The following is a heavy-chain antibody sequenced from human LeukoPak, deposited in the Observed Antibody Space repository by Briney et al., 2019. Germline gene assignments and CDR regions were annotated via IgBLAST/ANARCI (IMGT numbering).Heavy chain of an antibody. D-gene: IGHD5-24*01. J-gene: IGHJ3*02. CDR2: IYHSGST. V-gene: IGHV4-30-2*01. CDR1: GASISSGGYS. CDR3: ARVTMGSSSGAFDI. Sequence: PSETLSLTCAVSGASISSGGYSWSWIRQPPGKGLEWIGYIYHSGSTYYNPSLKSRVTISVDWSKNQFSLKLSSVTAADTAVYYCARVTMGSSSGAFDIWGQGTMVTVSS.